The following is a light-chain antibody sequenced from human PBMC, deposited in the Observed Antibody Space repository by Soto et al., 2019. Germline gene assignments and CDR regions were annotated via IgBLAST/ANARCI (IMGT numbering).Light chain of an antibody. CDR1: QSVSSS. J-gene: IGKJ1*01. V-gene: IGKV3-15*01. Sequence: EIVMTQSPATLSVSPGERATLSCRATQSVSSSVAWYQQKPGQAPRLLIYDASSRATGVPARFSGSGSGTEFTLAISSLHSEDFAVYYGQQYYNWPPTWTFGQGTKVDIK. CDR2: DAS. CDR3: QQYYNWPPTWT.